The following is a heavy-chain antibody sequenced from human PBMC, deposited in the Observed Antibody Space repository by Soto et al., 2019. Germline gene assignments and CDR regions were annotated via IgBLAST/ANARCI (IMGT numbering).Heavy chain of an antibody. D-gene: IGHD2-15*01. J-gene: IGHJ6*02. V-gene: IGHV4-39*01. CDR2: MFYSGLT. CDR1: GYSVTSSDYY. CDR3: APLSVSLSGPYGIHV. Sequence: SETLSLTCIVSGYSVTSSDYYWSWIRQPPGKGLEWIGSMFYSGLTYYNPSLKSRVTLSVDTSKNQFSVRLNSVTAADTAVYYCAPLSVSLSGPYGIHVWGQGTTVTVSS.